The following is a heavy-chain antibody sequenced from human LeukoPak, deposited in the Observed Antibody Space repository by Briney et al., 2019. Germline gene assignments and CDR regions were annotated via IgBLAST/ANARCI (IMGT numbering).Heavy chain of an antibody. D-gene: IGHD2-2*01. CDR3: AKAQSVVVPAANYYYYYYMDV. V-gene: IGHV3-21*01. CDR2: ISSSSSYI. CDR1: GFTFSSYS. Sequence: PGGSLGLSCAASGFTFSSYSMNWVRQAPGKGLEWVSSISSSSSYIYYADSVKGRFTISRDNAKNSLYLQMNSLRAEDTAVYYCAKAQSVVVPAANYYYYYYMDVWGKGTTVTVSS. J-gene: IGHJ6*03.